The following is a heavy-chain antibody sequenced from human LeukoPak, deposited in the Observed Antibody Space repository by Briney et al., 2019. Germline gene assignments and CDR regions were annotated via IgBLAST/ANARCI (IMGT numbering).Heavy chain of an antibody. CDR3: ARVTGSIDY. Sequence: ASVKVSCKASGYTFTSYDINWVRQATGQGREWMGWINLNSSNTGYAQNFQGRLTVTRDTSINTAYMELNTLRSEDTAIYYCARVTGSIDYWGQGTLVTVSS. CDR1: GYTFTSYD. D-gene: IGHD1-26*01. J-gene: IGHJ4*02. V-gene: IGHV1-8*01. CDR2: INLNSSNT.